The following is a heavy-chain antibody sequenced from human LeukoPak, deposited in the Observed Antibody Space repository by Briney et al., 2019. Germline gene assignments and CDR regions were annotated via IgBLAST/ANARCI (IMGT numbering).Heavy chain of an antibody. V-gene: IGHV3-23*01. CDR2: ISGSGGST. CDR3: ARTITMIVVVITRLRSYYFDY. D-gene: IGHD3-22*01. J-gene: IGHJ4*02. CDR1: GFAFSSYA. Sequence: GGSLRLSCAASGFAFSSYAMSWVRQAPGKGLEWVSAISGSGGSTYYADSVKGRFTISRDNSKNTLYLQMNSLRAEDTAVYYCARTITMIVVVITRLRSYYFDYWGQGTLFTVSS.